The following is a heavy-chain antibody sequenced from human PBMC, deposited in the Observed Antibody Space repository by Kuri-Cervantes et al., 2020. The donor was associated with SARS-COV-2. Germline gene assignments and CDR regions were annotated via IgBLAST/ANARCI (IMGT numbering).Heavy chain of an antibody. D-gene: IGHD6-13*01. V-gene: IGHV3-30*18. CDR2: ISYDGSNK. J-gene: IGHJ4*02. Sequence: GGFLRPPCAASGFTFSSYGMHWVHQAPGKGLEWVAVISYDGSNKYYADSVKGRFTIPRDNSKNTLYLQMNSLRAEDTAVYYCAKSPGASGWYGLDYWGQGTLVTVSS. CDR1: GFTFSSYG. CDR3: AKSPGASGWYGLDY.